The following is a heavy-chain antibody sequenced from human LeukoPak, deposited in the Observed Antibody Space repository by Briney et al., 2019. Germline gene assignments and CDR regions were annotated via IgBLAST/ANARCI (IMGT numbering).Heavy chain of an antibody. CDR3: ARARARDYGVNWFDS. CDR1: GGSISSYY. V-gene: IGHV4-59*08. CDR2: IYYSGTT. D-gene: IGHD4-17*01. J-gene: IGHJ5*01. Sequence: SETLSLTCTVSGGSISSYYWSWIRQPPGKGLEWIGYIYYSGTTYYNPSLKSRLTISVDTSKNQFSLKLSSLTAADTAVYYCARARARDYGVNWFDSWGQGTLVTVSS.